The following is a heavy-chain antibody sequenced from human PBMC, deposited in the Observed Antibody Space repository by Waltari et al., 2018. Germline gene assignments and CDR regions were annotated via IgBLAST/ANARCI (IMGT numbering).Heavy chain of an antibody. CDR3: ARGQLRYFDWLLSIRGPQGFDY. D-gene: IGHD3-9*01. V-gene: IGHV4-34*01. Sequence: QVQLQQWGAGLLKPSETLSLTCAVYGGSFSGYYWSWIRQPPGKGLAWIGEINHSGSTNYNPSLKSRVTISVDTSKNQFSLKLSSVTAADTAVYYCARGQLRYFDWLLSIRGPQGFDYWGQGTLVTVSS. CDR1: GGSFSGYY. J-gene: IGHJ4*02. CDR2: INHSGST.